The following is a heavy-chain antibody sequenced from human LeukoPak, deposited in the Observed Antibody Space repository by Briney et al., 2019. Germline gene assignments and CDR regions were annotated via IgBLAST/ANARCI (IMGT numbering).Heavy chain of an antibody. CDR2: IYYSGST. CDR3: ASTMVRGVMRRFDY. V-gene: IGHV4-59*12. J-gene: IGHJ4*02. D-gene: IGHD3-10*01. CDR1: GGSISSYY. Sequence: SETLSLTCTVSGGSISSYYWSWIRQPPGKGLEWIGYIYYSGSTYYNPSLKSRVTISVDRSKNQFSLKLSSVTAADTAVYYCASTMVRGVMRRFDYWGQGTLVTVSS.